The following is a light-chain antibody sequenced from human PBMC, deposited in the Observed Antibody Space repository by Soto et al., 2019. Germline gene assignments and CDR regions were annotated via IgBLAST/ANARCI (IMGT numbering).Light chain of an antibody. CDR3: QHYNSNPWT. CDR1: QSISDW. J-gene: IGKJ1*01. V-gene: IGKV1-5*03. Sequence: DIQMTQSPSTLSASVGDRVTITCRASQSISDWLAWYQQKPGKAPKLLIYKASSLESGVPSRFSGSGSGTEFTLTISSLQPDDFATYYCQHYNSNPWTFGQGTKLEMK. CDR2: KAS.